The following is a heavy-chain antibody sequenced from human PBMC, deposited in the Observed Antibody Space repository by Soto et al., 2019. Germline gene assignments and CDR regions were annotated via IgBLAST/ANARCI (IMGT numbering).Heavy chain of an antibody. CDR2: IYPGDSDT. V-gene: IGHV5-51*01. CDR1: GYSFTSYW. CDR3: ARPEIPSISTDYAPPFYL. D-gene: IGHD2-2*01. Sequence: PGESLKISCKGSGYSFTSYWIGWVRQMPGKGLEWMGIIYPGDSDTRYSPSFQGQVTISADKSISTAYLQWSSLKASDTAIYYYARPEIPSISTDYAPPFYLWGQRTLVTVSS. J-gene: IGHJ4*02.